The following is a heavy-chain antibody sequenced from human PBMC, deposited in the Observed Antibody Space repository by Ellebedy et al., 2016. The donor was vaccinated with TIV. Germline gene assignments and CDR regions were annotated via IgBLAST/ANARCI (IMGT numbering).Heavy chain of an antibody. Sequence: GESLKISXAASGFTFSSYWMHWVRQAPGKGLVWVSRINSDGSSTSYADSVKGRFTISRDNAKNTLYLQMNSLRAEDTAVYYCARAPPVTPNDYWGQGTLVTVSS. CDR1: GFTFSSYW. D-gene: IGHD4-23*01. J-gene: IGHJ4*02. CDR2: INSDGSST. V-gene: IGHV3-74*01. CDR3: ARAPPVTPNDY.